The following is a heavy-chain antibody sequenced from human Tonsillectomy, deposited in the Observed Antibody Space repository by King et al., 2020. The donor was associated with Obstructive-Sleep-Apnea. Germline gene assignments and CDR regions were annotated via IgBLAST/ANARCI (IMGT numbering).Heavy chain of an antibody. CDR1: GFTFSSYA. J-gene: IGHJ4*02. D-gene: IGHD3-3*01. Sequence: VQLVESGGGVVQPGRSLRLSCAASGFTFSSYAMHWGRQAPGKGLAGVAVISYDGSNKYYADSVKGRFTISRDNSKNTLYLQMNSLRAEDTAVYYCARAIRFLDYFDYWGQGTLVTVSS. V-gene: IGHV3-30*04. CDR2: ISYDGSNK. CDR3: ARAIRFLDYFDY.